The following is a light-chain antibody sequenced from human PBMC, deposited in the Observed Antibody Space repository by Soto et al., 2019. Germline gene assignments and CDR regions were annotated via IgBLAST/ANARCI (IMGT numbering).Light chain of an antibody. CDR3: HQRSNWPPLLT. CDR2: DAS. V-gene: IGKV3-11*01. J-gene: IGKJ4*01. Sequence: EIVLTQSPATLSLSPGERATLSCRASQSVSSYLAWYQQKPGQAPRLLIYDASNRATGIPARFSGSGSGTDFTRTSSSLEPEDFAVYYCHQRSNWPPLLTFGGGTKVEIK. CDR1: QSVSSY.